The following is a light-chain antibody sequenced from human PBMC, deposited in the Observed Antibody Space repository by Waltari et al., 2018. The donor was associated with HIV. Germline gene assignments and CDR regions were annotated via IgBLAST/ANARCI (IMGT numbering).Light chain of an antibody. CDR2: EVS. CDR1: RSDVGGYNY. J-gene: IGLJ1*01. CDR3: SSYTSSSTPVYV. V-gene: IGLV2-14*01. Sequence: QSALTQPASVSGSPGQSITISCTGTRSDVGGYNYVSWYKQHPGKAPKHVIYEVSNRPSGVSKRFSGSKSGNTASLTSSGLQAEDEADYYCSSYTSSSTPVYVFGTGTKVTVL.